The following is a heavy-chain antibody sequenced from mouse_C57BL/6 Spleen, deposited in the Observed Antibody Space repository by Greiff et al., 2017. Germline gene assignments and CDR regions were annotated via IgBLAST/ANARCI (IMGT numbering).Heavy chain of an antibody. D-gene: IGHD4-1*01. Sequence: EVKLMESEGGLVQPGSSMKLSCTASGFTFSDYYMAWVRQVPEKGLEWVANINYDGSSTYYLDSLKSRFIISRDNAKNILYLQMSSLKSEDTATYYCARARNWDVFDYWGQGTTLTVSS. CDR3: ARARNWDVFDY. J-gene: IGHJ2*01. CDR1: GFTFSDYY. CDR2: INYDGSST. V-gene: IGHV5-16*01.